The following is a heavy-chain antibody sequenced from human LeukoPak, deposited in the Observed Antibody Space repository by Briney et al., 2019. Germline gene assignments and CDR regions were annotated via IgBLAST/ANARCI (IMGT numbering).Heavy chain of an antibody. CDR2: IIPVFGTA. J-gene: IGHJ4*02. CDR1: GGTFSAYP. D-gene: IGHD6-6*01. Sequence: ASVKVSCKASGGTFSAYPISWVRQAPGQGLEWMGGIIPVFGTANYAQKFQGRVTITADESTSTAYMELSSLRSEDTAVYYCARGSSSSYDYFDYWGQGTLVTVSS. V-gene: IGHV1-69*13. CDR3: ARGSSSSYDYFDY.